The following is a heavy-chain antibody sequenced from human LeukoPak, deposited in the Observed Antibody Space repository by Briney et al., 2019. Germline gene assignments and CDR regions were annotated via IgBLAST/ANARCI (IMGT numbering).Heavy chain of an antibody. CDR1: GFTFSSYS. V-gene: IGHV3-48*04. J-gene: IGHJ4*02. CDR3: ARDYYDSSGYYYDY. Sequence: GGSLRLSCAASGFTFSSYSMNWVRQAPGKGLEWVSYISSSSSTIYYADSVKGRFTISRDNAKNSLYLQMNSLRAEDTAVYYCARDYYDSSGYYYDYWGQGTLVTVSS. CDR2: ISSSSSTI. D-gene: IGHD3-22*01.